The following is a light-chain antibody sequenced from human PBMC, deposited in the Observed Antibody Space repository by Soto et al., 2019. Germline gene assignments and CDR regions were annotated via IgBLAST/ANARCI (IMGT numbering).Light chain of an antibody. Sequence: QLVLTQPPSASGTPGQRVIISCSGTASNIGRNAVNWYLQLPGTAPKLLIFRNDQRPSGVPDRFSGSRSGTSASLTITGLQSEDEADYYCLTWDDSLNGWVFGGGTQLTVL. CDR1: ASNIGRNA. J-gene: IGLJ3*02. CDR2: RND. V-gene: IGLV1-44*01. CDR3: LTWDDSLNGWV.